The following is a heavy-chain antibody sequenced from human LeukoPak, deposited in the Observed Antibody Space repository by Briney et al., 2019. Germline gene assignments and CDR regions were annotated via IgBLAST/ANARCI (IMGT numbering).Heavy chain of an antibody. CDR2: IIPIPGMA. CDR3: ARAVVVARGLMAYFDY. J-gene: IGHJ4*02. V-gene: IGHV1-69*04. D-gene: IGHD3-10*01. Sequence: SVKVSCKASGGTFSFYAINWVRQAPGQGLEWMGRIIPIPGMANYAQKFQGRVTITADSSTSTAYMEVSCLRSEDTAVYYCARAVVVARGLMAYFDYWGQGTLVTVSS. CDR1: GGTFSFYA.